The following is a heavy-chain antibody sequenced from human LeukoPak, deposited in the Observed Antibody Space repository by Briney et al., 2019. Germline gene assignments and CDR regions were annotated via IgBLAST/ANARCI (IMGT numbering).Heavy chain of an antibody. Sequence: GSSVTLPCKASGYTFTVYFMHWVRLAPGQGLEWMGWINPNSGGTNYAQKFQGRVTMTRDTSISTAYMELSRLRSDDTAVYYCARELNYDSSGYYFDYWGQGPLVPVSS. J-gene: IGHJ4*02. V-gene: IGHV1-2*02. CDR1: GYTFTVYF. D-gene: IGHD3-22*01. CDR2: INPNSGGT. CDR3: ARELNYDSSGYYFDY.